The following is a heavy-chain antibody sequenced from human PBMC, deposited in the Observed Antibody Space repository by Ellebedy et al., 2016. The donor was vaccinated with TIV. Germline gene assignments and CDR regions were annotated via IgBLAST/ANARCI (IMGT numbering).Heavy chain of an antibody. V-gene: IGHV1-18*01. D-gene: IGHD3-10*01. CDR2: ISSYNRNT. CDR3: ARSPGRYYTSGSYWFDP. CDR1: GYTFISFA. J-gene: IGHJ5*02. Sequence: AASVKVSCKASGYTFISFAISWVRHAPGQGLEWMGSISSYNRNTDYAQKFQGRVTMTTDTSTSTAYMELRSLRSDDTAVYYCARSPGRYYTSGSYWFDPWGQGTLVTVSS.